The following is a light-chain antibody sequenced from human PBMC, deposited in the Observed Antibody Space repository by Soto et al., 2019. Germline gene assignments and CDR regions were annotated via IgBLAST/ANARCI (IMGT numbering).Light chain of an antibody. Sequence: IQLTQSPSSLSASVGDRVTITCRASQDIAIYLAWYQQKPGEAPKLLIYAASTLYGGVPSRFSGSGSGTEFTLTISSLQPEDFAVYYCQQYGSSGTFGQGTKVDIK. CDR1: QDIAIY. CDR2: AAS. J-gene: IGKJ1*01. V-gene: IGKV1-9*01. CDR3: QQYGSSGT.